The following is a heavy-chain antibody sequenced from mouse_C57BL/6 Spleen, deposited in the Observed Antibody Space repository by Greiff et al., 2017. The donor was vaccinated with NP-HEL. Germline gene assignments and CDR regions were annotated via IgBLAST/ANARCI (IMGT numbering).Heavy chain of an antibody. Sequence: DVQLQESGPGMVKPSQSLSLTCTVTGYSITSGYDWHWIRHFPGNKLEWMGYISYSGSTNYNPSLKSRISITHDTSKNHFFLKLNSVTTEDTATYYCAREGYDYDGWFAYWGKGTLVTVSA. CDR2: ISYSGST. CDR3: AREGYDYDGWFAY. J-gene: IGHJ3*01. V-gene: IGHV3-1*01. CDR1: GYSITSGYD. D-gene: IGHD2-4*01.